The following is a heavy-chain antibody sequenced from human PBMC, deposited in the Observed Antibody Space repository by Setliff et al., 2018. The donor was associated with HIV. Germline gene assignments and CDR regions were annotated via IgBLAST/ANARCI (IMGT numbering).Heavy chain of an antibody. CDR1: GGSISSYS. D-gene: IGHD3-3*01. V-gene: IGHV4-4*08. Sequence: SETLSLTCTVSGGSISSYSWSWIRQPPGKGLEWIGYIYTSGSTNYNPSLKSRLTISLDTKNQFSLKLSSVTAADTAVYYCARGFEGFDSWGQGTLVTVSS. CDR2: IYTSGST. CDR3: ARGFEGFDS. J-gene: IGHJ4*02.